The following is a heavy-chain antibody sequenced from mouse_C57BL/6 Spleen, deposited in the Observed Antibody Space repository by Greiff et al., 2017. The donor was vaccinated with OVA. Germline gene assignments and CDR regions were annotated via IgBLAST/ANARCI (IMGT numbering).Heavy chain of an antibody. CDR3: ARGPGYDGEFAY. Sequence: EVQLQQSGPELVKPGASVKISCKASGYSFTGYYMNWVKQSPEKSLEWIGEINPSTGGTTYNQKFKAKATLTVDKSSSTAYMQLKSLTSEDSAVYYCARGPGYDGEFAYWGQGTLVTVSA. CDR2: INPSTGGT. J-gene: IGHJ3*01. V-gene: IGHV1-42*01. D-gene: IGHD2-14*01. CDR1: GYSFTGYY.